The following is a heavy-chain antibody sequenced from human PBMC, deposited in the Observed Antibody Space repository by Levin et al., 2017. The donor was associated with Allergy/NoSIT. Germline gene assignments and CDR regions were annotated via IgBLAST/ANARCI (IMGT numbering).Heavy chain of an antibody. CDR2: TYYRSKWYN. CDR3: ARDGSGVVMPPYYYYYGMDV. Sequence: SETLSLTCAISGDSVSNNSAAWNWTRQSPSRGLEWLGRTYYRSKWYNDYAVSVKSRITINPDTSKNQFSLQLNSVTPEDTAVYYCARDGSGVVMPPYYYYYGMDVWGQGTTVTVSS. D-gene: IGHD3-3*01. CDR1: GDSVSNNSAA. J-gene: IGHJ6*02. V-gene: IGHV6-1*01.